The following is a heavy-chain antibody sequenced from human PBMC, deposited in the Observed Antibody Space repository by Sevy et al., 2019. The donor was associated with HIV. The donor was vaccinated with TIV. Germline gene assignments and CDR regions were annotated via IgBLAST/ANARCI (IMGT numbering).Heavy chain of an antibody. CDR1: GFNISPYA. D-gene: IGHD3-22*01. J-gene: IGHJ5*02. Sequence: GGSLRLSCSASGFNISPYALHWVRQTPGKGLQWLAVISKDGTNKDYADFVKGRFSLSRDNSKNTLYLQMSNLRPEDMAVHYCAKEGYYYDSHSADWFDPWGQGTLVTVSS. V-gene: IGHV3-30*04. CDR3: AKEGYYYDSHSADWFDP. CDR2: ISKDGTNK.